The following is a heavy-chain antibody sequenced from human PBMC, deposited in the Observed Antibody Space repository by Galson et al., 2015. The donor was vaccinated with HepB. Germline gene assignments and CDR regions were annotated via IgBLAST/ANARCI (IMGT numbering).Heavy chain of an antibody. CDR2: ISYDGNNM. D-gene: IGHD6-19*01. Sequence: SLRLSCAASGFSFSSHGMHWVRQAPGKGLEWVALISYDGNNMFDADSVRGRFTISRDNSRNTLYLEMNSLRAEDTAVYYCAKEFGSGWSYYHGMDVWGQGTTVTVSS. CDR1: GFSFSSHG. J-gene: IGHJ6*02. V-gene: IGHV3-30*18. CDR3: AKEFGSGWSYYHGMDV.